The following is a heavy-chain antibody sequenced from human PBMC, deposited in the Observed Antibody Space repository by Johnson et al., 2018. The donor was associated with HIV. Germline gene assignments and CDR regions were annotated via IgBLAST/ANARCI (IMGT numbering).Heavy chain of an antibody. D-gene: IGHD3-22*01. CDR2: IYWNGGTT. V-gene: IGHV3-20*04. J-gene: IGHJ3*02. CDR3: AKDTGAYYYDSSGYWDAFDI. CDR1: GFTFDDYG. Sequence: EVQLVESGGGVVRPGGSLRLSCAASGFTFDDYGMSWVRQAPGKGLEWVSGIYWNGGTTGYADSVKGRFTISRDNAKNSLYLQMNSLRAEDTALYYCAKDTGAYYYDSSGYWDAFDIWGQGTMVTVSS.